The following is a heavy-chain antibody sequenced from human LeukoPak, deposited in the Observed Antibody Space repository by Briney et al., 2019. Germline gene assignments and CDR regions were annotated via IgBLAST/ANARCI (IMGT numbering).Heavy chain of an antibody. D-gene: IGHD3-10*01. V-gene: IGHV3-7*01. J-gene: IGHJ6*02. CDR1: GFTFSSYW. CDR3: ARESGNYDSGRHYYYYGMDV. Sequence: PGGSLRLSCAASGFTFSSYWMTWVRQAPGKGLEWVANIKQDGSEEYYVDSVKGRFTISRDNAKNSLYLQMNSLRTEDTAVYYCARESGNYDSGRHYYYYGMDVWGQGTTVTVSS. CDR2: IKQDGSEE.